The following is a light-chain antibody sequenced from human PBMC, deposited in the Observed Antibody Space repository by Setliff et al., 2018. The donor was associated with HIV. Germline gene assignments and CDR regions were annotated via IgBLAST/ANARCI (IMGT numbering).Light chain of an antibody. V-gene: IGKV3-15*01. CDR1: QGVSSH. CDR2: DAS. J-gene: IGKJ1*01. CDR3: QQYDIWWT. Sequence: EIVMTQSPATLSVSPGERATLSCRASQGVSSHVAWYQQKPGQAPRLLISDASTRATAIPARFSGSGSGTEFTLTISSLQSEDFAVYYCQQYDIWWTFGQGTKVDIK.